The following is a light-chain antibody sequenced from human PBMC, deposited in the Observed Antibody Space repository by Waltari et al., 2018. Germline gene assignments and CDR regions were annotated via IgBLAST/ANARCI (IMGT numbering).Light chain of an antibody. Sequence: QSALTQTATVAGSPGQSLTISCTGTSTDGGSYNLGSWYQQHPGKAPTLIIYDVNKRPSGVSNRFSGSKSGNTASLTISGLQAADEADYYCCSYAGSAISVFGGGTRLTVL. V-gene: IGLV2-23*02. CDR1: STDGGSYNL. CDR3: CSYAGSAISV. J-gene: IGLJ3*02. CDR2: DVN.